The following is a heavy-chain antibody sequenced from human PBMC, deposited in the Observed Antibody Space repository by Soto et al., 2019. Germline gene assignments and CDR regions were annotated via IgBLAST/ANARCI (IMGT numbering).Heavy chain of an antibody. CDR3: AGDRRYYYRPGRYHPDFDY. CDR2: ISSSGSAI. D-gene: IGHD3-10*01. V-gene: IGHV3-11*01. J-gene: IGHJ4*02. CDR1: GFTFSDYS. Sequence: QVQLVESGGGLVKPGGSLRLSCAASGFTFSDYSMSWIRQAPGKGLEGGSYISSSGSAIYYADSVKGRFTISRDNAKNSLYLQMNSLRAAETPVYYCAGDRRYYYRPGRYHPDFDYWGQGTLVTVSS.